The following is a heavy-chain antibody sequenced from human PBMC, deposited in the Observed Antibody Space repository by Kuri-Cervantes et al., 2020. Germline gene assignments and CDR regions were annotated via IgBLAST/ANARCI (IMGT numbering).Heavy chain of an antibody. CDR3: ARAVATTRNAFDI. D-gene: IGHD5-12*01. Sequence: GGSLRLSCAASGFTFSSYAMHWVRQAPGKGLEWVAVISYDGSNKYYADSVKGRFTISRDNSKNTLYLQMNSLRAEDTAVYYCARAVATTRNAFDIWGQGTLVTVSS. CDR1: GFTFSSYA. CDR2: ISYDGSNK. V-gene: IGHV3-30*01. J-gene: IGHJ3*02.